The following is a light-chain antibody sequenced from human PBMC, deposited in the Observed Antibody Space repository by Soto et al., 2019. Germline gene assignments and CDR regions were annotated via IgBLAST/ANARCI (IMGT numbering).Light chain of an antibody. CDR3: QQRSNWPT. Sequence: EIVLTQSPATLSLSPGERASLSCRASQSVSSYLAWYQQKPGQAPRLLIYDASNMATGIPARFSGSGSGTDFPLTISRLEPEDFAVYYCQQRSNWPTFGQGTKLEIK. CDR2: DAS. V-gene: IGKV3-11*01. J-gene: IGKJ2*01. CDR1: QSVSSY.